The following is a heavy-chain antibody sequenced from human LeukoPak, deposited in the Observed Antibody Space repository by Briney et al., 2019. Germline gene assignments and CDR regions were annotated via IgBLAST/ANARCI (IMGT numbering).Heavy chain of an antibody. V-gene: IGHV1-69*04. CDR1: GDTFGNYP. CDR2: IIPIFPIT. Sequence: SVKVSCKASGDTFGNYPINWVRQAPGQGLEWMGRIIPIFPITNYAQKFQGRVTITADKSTSTAYLELSRLSSEDTAVYYCARDPKVVAAPDGRKDRNDPWGQGTLVIVSS. CDR3: ARDPKVVAAPDGRKDRNDP. D-gene: IGHD2-2*01. J-gene: IGHJ5*02.